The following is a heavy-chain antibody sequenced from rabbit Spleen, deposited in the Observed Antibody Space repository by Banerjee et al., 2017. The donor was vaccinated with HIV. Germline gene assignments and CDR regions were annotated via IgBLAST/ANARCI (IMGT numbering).Heavy chain of an antibody. CDR3: ARDSGSSFSSYGMDL. D-gene: IGHD8-1*01. V-gene: IGHV1S40*01. J-gene: IGHJ6*01. CDR2: IDTGSSGFT. CDR1: GFSFSSRYY. Sequence: QSLEESGGGLVQPEGSLTLTCTASGFSFSSRYYMCWVRQAPGKGLEWIACIDTGSSGFTYFASWAKGRFTISKTSSTTVTLQMTSLTAADTATYFCARDSGSSFSSYGMDLWGQGTLVTVS.